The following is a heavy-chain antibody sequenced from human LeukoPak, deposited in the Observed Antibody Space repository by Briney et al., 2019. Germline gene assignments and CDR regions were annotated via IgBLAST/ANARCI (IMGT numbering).Heavy chain of an antibody. CDR2: IYYSGST. CDR3: ASPKRELRAFDY. J-gene: IGHJ4*02. CDR1: GGSISSGSHY. V-gene: IGHV4-39*01. Sequence: PSETLPLTCTVSGGSISSGSHYWGWIRQPPGKGLEWIGTIYYSGSTFHNPSLQSRVTLSVDTSKNQFSLRLSSVTASDTAVYYCASPKRELRAFDYWGQGTLVTVSS. D-gene: IGHD1-26*01.